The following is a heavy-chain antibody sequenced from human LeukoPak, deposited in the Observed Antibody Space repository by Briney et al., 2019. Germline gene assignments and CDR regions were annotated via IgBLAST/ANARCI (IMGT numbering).Heavy chain of an antibody. CDR2: IIPILGIA. V-gene: IGHV1-69*04. CDR3: ARERYSSSSGFDP. CDR1: GYTFTSYA. J-gene: IGHJ5*02. Sequence: SVKVSCKASGYTFTSYAISWVRQAPGQGLEWMGRIIPILGIANYAQKFQGRVTITADKSTSTAYMELSSLRSEDTAVYYCARERYSSSSGFDPWGQGTLVTVSS. D-gene: IGHD6-6*01.